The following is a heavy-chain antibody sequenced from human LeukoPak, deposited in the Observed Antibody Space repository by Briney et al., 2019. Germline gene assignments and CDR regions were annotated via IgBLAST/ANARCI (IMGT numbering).Heavy chain of an antibody. D-gene: IGHD6-13*01. V-gene: IGHV3-21*04. CDR1: GFTFSSYS. Sequence: GGSLRLSCAASGFTFSSYSMNWVRQAPGKGLEWVSSISSSSSYIYYADSVKGRFTISRDNAKNSLYLQMNSLRAEDTAVYYCARDGWQQLSEDYWGQGTLVTVSS. CDR2: ISSSSSYI. CDR3: ARDGWQQLSEDY. J-gene: IGHJ4*02.